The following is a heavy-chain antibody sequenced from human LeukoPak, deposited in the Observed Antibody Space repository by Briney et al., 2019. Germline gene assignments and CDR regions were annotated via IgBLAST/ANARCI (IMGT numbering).Heavy chain of an antibody. CDR3: ARGKSRIARRAPAAINPPQGWFDP. Sequence: PSETLSLTCTVSGGSISSYYWSWIRQPPGKGLEWIGEINHSGSTNYNPSLKSRVTISVDTSKNQFSLKLSSVTAADTAVYYCARGKSRIARRAPAAINPPQGWFDPWGQGTLVTVSS. V-gene: IGHV4-34*01. CDR1: GGSISSYY. J-gene: IGHJ5*02. CDR2: INHSGST. D-gene: IGHD2-2*01.